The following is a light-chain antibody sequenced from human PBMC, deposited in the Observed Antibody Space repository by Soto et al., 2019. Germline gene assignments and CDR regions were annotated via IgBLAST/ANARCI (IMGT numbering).Light chain of an antibody. CDR2: GAL. V-gene: IGKV3-11*01. Sequence: TQSPGTLSVSPGERATLSCRVGDGVATNLAWYQQKPVQAPRLLIYGALKRATGIPARFSGSGSGTDFTLTISGLEPADLGVYYCQQRHNWPITFGQGTRLEIK. CDR3: QQRHNWPIT. CDR1: DGVATN. J-gene: IGKJ5*01.